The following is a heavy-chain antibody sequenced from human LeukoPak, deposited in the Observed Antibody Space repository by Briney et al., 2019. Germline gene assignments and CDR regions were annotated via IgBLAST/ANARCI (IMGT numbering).Heavy chain of an antibody. V-gene: IGHV4-39*07. J-gene: IGHJ4*02. CDR1: GGSFISSSYY. CDR2: IYYSGST. CDR3: ARRSKYPILLWFGELPGLFDY. Sequence: SETLSLTCTVSGGSFISSSYYWGWVRQPPGKGLEWIGSIYYSGSTSYNPSLKSRVTISVDTSKNQFSLKLSSVTAADTAVYYCARRSKYPILLWFGELPGLFDYWGQGTLVTVSS. D-gene: IGHD3-10*01.